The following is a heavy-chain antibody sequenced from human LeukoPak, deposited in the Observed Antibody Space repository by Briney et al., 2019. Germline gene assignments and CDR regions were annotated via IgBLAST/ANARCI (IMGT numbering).Heavy chain of an antibody. CDR2: ISGSGGST. Sequence: PGGSLRLSCAASGFTFSSYAMSWVRQAPGKGLEWVSAISGSGGSTYYADSVKGRFTISRDNSKNTLYLQMNSLRAEDTAVYYCAKDTLIVVVPAAIGYWGQGTLVTVSS. D-gene: IGHD2-2*02. CDR3: AKDTLIVVVPAAIGY. CDR1: GFTFSSYA. V-gene: IGHV3-23*01. J-gene: IGHJ4*02.